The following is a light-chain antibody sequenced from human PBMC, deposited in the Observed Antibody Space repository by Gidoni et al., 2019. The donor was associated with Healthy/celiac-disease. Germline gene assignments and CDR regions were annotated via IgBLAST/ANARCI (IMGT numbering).Light chain of an antibody. V-gene: IGLV1-40*01. CDR3: QSYDSSLSGWV. J-gene: IGLJ3*02. Sequence: QSVLTQPPSVSEAPGQRVTISCTGSSSNIGAGYDVHWYQQLPGTAPKLLIYGNNNRPSGVPDRFSGSKSGTSASLAITGLQAEDEADYHCQSYDSSLSGWVFGGGTKLTGL. CDR2: GNN. CDR1: SSNIGAGYD.